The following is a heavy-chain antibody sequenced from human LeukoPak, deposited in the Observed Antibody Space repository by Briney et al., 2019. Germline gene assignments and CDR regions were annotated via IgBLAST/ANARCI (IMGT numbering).Heavy chain of an antibody. CDR3: VRQGQRYGAVGYFDY. CDR2: IYPGDSET. CDR1: GYSFTSNW. J-gene: IGHJ4*02. V-gene: IGHV5-51*01. Sequence: GESLKISCETSGYSFTSNWIAWVRQKPGKGLEWMGIIYPGDSETRYSPSFQGQVTISVDKSVRSAYLSWSSLKASDTAMYYCVRQGQRYGAVGYFDYWGQGTLVTVSS. D-gene: IGHD4-17*01.